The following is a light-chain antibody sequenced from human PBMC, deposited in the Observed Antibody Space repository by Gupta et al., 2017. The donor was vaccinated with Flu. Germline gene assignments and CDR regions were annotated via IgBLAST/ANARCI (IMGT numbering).Light chain of an antibody. V-gene: IGLV3-1*01. CDR2: RDD. CDR1: RLGHKY. Sequence: SSEMTPTPSACVSPGQTTIISCSGSRLGHKYVCWYQQKPGQSPVLVMYRDDKRPSGIPERFSGSRSGNTATLTISGTQAFDEADYYCQAWDGSALMFGGGTKLTVL. J-gene: IGLJ3*02. CDR3: QAWDGSALM.